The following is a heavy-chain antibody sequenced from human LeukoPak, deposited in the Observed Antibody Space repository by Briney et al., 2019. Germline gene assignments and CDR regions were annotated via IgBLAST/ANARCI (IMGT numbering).Heavy chain of an antibody. CDR3: ARDDLLSGYNFDY. J-gene: IGHJ4*02. CDR1: GFSFSNYA. D-gene: IGHD3-9*01. V-gene: IGHV3-23*01. CDR2: ISGSGGSI. Sequence: GGSLRLSCTASGFSFSNYAMSWVRQAPGKGLEWVSGISGSGGSIYYADSVKGRFTISRDNSKNTLYLQMTSLRAEDTAVYFCARDDLLSGYNFDYWGQGTLVTVSS.